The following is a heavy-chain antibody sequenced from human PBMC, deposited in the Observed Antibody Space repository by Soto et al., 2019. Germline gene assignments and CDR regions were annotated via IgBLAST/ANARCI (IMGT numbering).Heavy chain of an antibody. D-gene: IGHD6-19*01. J-gene: IGHJ4*02. V-gene: IGHV1-8*01. CDR2: MNPNSGNT. CDR3: ARELSSGWFSN. CDR1: GYTFTSYD. Sequence: ASVKVSCKASGYTFTSYDINCVRQATGQGLEWMGWMNPNSGNTGYAQKFQGRITMTRNTSISTAYMELSSLRSEDTAVYYCARELSSGWFSNWGQGTLVTVSS.